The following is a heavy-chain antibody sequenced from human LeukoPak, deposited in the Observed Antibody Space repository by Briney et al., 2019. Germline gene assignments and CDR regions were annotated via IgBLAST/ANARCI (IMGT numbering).Heavy chain of an antibody. CDR2: ISYDGSNK. J-gene: IGHJ5*02. D-gene: IGHD3-22*01. Sequence: PGGSLRLSCAASGFTFSSYAMHWVRQAPGKGLEWVAVISYDGSNKYYADSVKGRFTISRDNSKNTLYLQMNSLRAEDTAVYYCAKETYYYDSSGYYNWFDPWGQGTLVTVSS. CDR1: GFTFSSYA. CDR3: AKETYYYDSSGYYNWFDP. V-gene: IGHV3-30-3*01.